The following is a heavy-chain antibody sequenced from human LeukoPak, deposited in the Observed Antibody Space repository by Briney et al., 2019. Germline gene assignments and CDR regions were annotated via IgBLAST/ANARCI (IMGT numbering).Heavy chain of an antibody. J-gene: IGHJ4*02. Sequence: PSETLSLTCTVSGGSISSSSYYWGWIRQPPGKGLEWIGYIYYSGSTNYNPSLKSRVTISVDTSKNQFSLKLNSLTTADTAVYYCTRGAGWLIDYWGQGILVTVSS. CDR1: GGSISSSSYY. V-gene: IGHV4-61*05. CDR2: IYYSGST. D-gene: IGHD3-16*01. CDR3: TRGAGWLIDY.